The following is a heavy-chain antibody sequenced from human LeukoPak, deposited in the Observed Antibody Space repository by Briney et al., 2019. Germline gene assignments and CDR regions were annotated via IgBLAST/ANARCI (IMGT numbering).Heavy chain of an antibody. Sequence: GRSLRLSCAASGFTFSSYAMHWVRQAPGKGLEWVAVISYDGSNKYYADSVKGRFTISRDNSKNTLYLQTNSLRAEDTAVYYCARYGYDSSGTFDYWGQGTLVTVSS. V-gene: IGHV3-30*04. CDR2: ISYDGSNK. J-gene: IGHJ4*02. D-gene: IGHD3-22*01. CDR3: ARYGYDSSGTFDY. CDR1: GFTFSSYA.